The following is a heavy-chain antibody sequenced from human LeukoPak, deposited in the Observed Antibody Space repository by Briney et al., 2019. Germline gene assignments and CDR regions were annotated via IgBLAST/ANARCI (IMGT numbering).Heavy chain of an antibody. CDR2: IRSKAYGGTT. D-gene: IGHD1-26*01. CDR3: TRVGANYYYYTDV. V-gene: IGHV3-49*03. J-gene: IGHJ6*03. Sequence: GRSLRLSCTASGFTYGEYAMSWFRQAPGKGLEWVGFIRSKAYGGTTEYAASVKGRFTISSDDSKIIAALQMNSLKTDGTSVYYCTRVGANYYYYTDVWGKGTTVTVSS. CDR1: GFTYGEYA.